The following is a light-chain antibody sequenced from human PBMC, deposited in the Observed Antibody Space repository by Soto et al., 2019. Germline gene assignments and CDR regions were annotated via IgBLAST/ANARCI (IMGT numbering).Light chain of an antibody. Sequence: EIVMTQFPATLSVSPGERATLSCRASQSVRSNLAWYQQKPGQAPRLLIYGASGRATGIPDRFSGSGSGTDFTLTISRLEPEDFAVYYCQQYGSSPGTFGQGTKVDIK. J-gene: IGKJ1*01. V-gene: IGKV3-20*01. CDR2: GAS. CDR3: QQYGSSPGT. CDR1: QSVRSN.